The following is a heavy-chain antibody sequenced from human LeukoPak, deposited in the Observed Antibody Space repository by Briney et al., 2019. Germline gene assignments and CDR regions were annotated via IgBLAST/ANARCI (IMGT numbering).Heavy chain of an antibody. D-gene: IGHD6-13*01. CDR2: ISGSGGST. Sequence: GGSLRLSCAASGFTFSSYAMSWVRQPSGKGLKWFPAISGSGGSTYYADSVKGRFTISRDNSKNTLYLQMNSLRAEDTAVYYCAKSIAAAGTYFDYWGQGTLVTVSS. CDR3: AKSIAAAGTYFDY. CDR1: GFTFSSYA. J-gene: IGHJ4*02. V-gene: IGHV3-23*01.